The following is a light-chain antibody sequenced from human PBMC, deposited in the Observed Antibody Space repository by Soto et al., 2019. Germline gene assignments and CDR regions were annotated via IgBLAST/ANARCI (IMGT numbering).Light chain of an antibody. V-gene: IGKV1-5*03. CDR2: KAS. CDR3: QQYNTYWT. CDR1: QNISDW. J-gene: IGKJ1*01. Sequence: DIQMTQSPSTLSASVGDRVIITCRASQNISDWLAWYQQKPGKAPNLLIYKASSLESGVPSRFSGSGSGTEFTLTISSLQPDDFATYYCQQYNTYWTFGQGTKVEIK.